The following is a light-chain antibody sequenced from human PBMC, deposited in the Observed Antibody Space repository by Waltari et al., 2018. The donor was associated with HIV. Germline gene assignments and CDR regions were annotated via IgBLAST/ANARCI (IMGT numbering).Light chain of an antibody. CDR2: EAN. J-gene: IGLJ2*01. Sequence: NFMLTQPHSVSESPGKTVTISCTRSSGNIASYYVQWYQQRPGSAPTTVIYEANKRPSGVPDRFSGSIDSSSKSAPLTLSGLKTEDEADYYCQSYYLTTVVLGGGTKLTVL. CDR3: QSYYLTTVV. CDR1: SGNIASYY. V-gene: IGLV6-57*04.